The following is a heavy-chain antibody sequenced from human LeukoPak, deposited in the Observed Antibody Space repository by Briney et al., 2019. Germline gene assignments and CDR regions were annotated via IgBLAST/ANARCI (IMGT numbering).Heavy chain of an antibody. CDR3: ARMYSNYVWTYYYYGMDV. Sequence: GRSLRLSCAASGFTFSSYGMHWVRQAPGKGLEWVAVIWYDGSNKYYADSVKGRFTIYRDNSKNTLYLQMNSLRAEDTAVYYCARMYSNYVWTYYYYGMDVWGQGTTVTVSS. CDR1: GFTFSSYG. CDR2: IWYDGSNK. V-gene: IGHV3-33*01. D-gene: IGHD4-11*01. J-gene: IGHJ6*02.